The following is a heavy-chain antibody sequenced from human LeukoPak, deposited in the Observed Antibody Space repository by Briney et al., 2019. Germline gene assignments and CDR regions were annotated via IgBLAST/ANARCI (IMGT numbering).Heavy chain of an antibody. CDR3: ARGGYSSGWYDRGCDY. Sequence: ASVKVSCKASGYTFTGYYMHWVRQAPGQGLEWMGWINPNSGGTNYAQKFQGRVTMTRDTSISTAYMELSRLRSDDTAVYYCARGGYSSGWYDRGCDYWGQGTLVTVSS. CDR1: GYTFTGYY. J-gene: IGHJ4*02. D-gene: IGHD6-19*01. V-gene: IGHV1-2*02. CDR2: INPNSGGT.